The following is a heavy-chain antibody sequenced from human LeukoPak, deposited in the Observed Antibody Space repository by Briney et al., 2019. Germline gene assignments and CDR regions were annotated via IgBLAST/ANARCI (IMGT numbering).Heavy chain of an antibody. Sequence: SETLSLTCTVSGGSIISSTYYWGWIRQPPGKGLDWIGTIFYNGSAYYNPSLKSRVTISVDTSKNQFSLKLSSVTAADTAVYYCARDGPYYYDSSGYYDAFDIWGQGTMVTVSS. D-gene: IGHD3-22*01. CDR1: GGSIISSTYY. CDR3: ARDGPYYYDSSGYYDAFDI. V-gene: IGHV4-39*02. J-gene: IGHJ3*02. CDR2: IFYNGSA.